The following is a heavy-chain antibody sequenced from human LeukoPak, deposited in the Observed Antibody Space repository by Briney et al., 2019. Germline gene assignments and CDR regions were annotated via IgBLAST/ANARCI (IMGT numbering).Heavy chain of an antibody. CDR2: IKTDASEK. J-gene: IGHJ4*02. CDR3: ARELPFDY. V-gene: IGHV3-7*01. Sequence: GGSLRLSCETSGFIFSNCWMTWVRQAPGKGLEWVASIKTDASEKYYADSVKGRFTISRDNAKMSLHLQMNSLRAEDTAVYYCARELPFDYWGQGTLVTVSS. CDR1: GFIFSNCW.